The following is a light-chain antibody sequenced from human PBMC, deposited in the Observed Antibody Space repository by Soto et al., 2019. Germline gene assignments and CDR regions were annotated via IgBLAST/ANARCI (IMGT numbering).Light chain of an antibody. CDR1: QSVSSSY. CDR3: QQYDNSPLT. V-gene: IGKV3-20*01. Sequence: DIVLTQSPGTLSLSPGEGAALSCRASQSVSSSYLAWYQQKPGQAPRLLIYGASDRATGIADRFSGSGSGTDFTLTISRLEPEDFAVYYCQQYDNSPLTFGGGTTVDIK. CDR2: GAS. J-gene: IGKJ4*01.